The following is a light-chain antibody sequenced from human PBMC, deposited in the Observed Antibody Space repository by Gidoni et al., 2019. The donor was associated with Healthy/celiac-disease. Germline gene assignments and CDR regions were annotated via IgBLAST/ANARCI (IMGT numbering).Light chain of an antibody. Sequence: QAVLTQPSSLSASPGASASLTCTLRSGINVGTYRIYWYQQKPGSPPQYLLRYKSDSDKQQGSGVPIRFSGSKDASANAGILLISGLQSEDEADYYFMIWHSSAVVFGGGTKLTVL. CDR1: SGINVGTYR. CDR2: YKSDSDK. J-gene: IGLJ2*01. CDR3: MIWHSSAVV. V-gene: IGLV5-45*02.